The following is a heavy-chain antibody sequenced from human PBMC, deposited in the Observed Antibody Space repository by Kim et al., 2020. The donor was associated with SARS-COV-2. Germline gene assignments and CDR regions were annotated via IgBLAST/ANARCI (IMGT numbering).Heavy chain of an antibody. V-gene: IGHV4-59*01. CDR2: GFYTEST. J-gene: IGHJ4*02. CDR3: ASHRYSASYYSDY. CDR1: GGSISNYY. Sequence: SETLSLTCSVSGGSISNYYWTWIRQPPGKGLEWIGYGFYTESTNYNPSLKSRVAISVDTSKNQFSLKLSSVTAADTAVYYCASHRYSASYYSDYWGQGALVTVSS. D-gene: IGHD1-26*01.